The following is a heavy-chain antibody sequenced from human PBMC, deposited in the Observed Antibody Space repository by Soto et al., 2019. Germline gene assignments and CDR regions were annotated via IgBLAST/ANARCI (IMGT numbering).Heavy chain of an antibody. D-gene: IGHD2-21*01. CDR1: GFTFSFYG. Sequence: QVQLVESGGGVVQPGRSLRLSCAASGFTFSFYGMHWVRQAPGKGLEWVALIWFDGTNKYYAGSVKGRFTLSRENSKNTLYLQMNSLRAEDTAVYYCARGDSFVDVWGKGTTVTVSS. J-gene: IGHJ6*04. V-gene: IGHV3-33*01. CDR3: ARGDSFVDV. CDR2: IWFDGTNK.